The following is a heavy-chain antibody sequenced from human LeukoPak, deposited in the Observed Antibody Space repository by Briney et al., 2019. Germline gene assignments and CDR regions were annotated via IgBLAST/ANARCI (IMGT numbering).Heavy chain of an antibody. CDR1: GFTFSDFA. J-gene: IGHJ4*02. V-gene: IGHV3-23*01. CDR2: ISGNGGRT. D-gene: IGHD1-26*01. CDR3: AKTMGAIDHDY. Sequence: GGSLRLSCAASGFTFSDFAMSWVRQAPGKGLEWVSTISGNGGRTYYADSVKGRFTISRDDSKNTLYLQMKSLRAEDTAVYYYAKTMGAIDHDYWGQGTLVTVSS.